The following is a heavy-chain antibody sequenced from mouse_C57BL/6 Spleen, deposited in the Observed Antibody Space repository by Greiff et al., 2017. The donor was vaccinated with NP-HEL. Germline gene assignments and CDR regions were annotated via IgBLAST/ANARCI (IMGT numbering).Heavy chain of an antibody. J-gene: IGHJ2*01. CDR1: GYAFSSSW. CDR3: ARSATVVATRPAFDY. CDR2: IYPGDGDT. V-gene: IGHV1-82*01. D-gene: IGHD1-1*01. Sequence: VQLQQSGPELVKPGASVKISCKASGYAFSSSWMNWVKQRPGKGLEWIGRIYPGDGDTNYNGKFKGKATLTADKSSSTAYMQLSSLTSEDSAVYFCARSATVVATRPAFDYWGQGTTLTVSS.